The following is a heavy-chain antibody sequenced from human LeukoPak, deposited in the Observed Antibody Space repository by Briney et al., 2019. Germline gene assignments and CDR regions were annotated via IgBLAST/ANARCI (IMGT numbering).Heavy chain of an antibody. V-gene: IGHV3-74*01. D-gene: IGHD6-19*01. CDR1: GFTFNKYW. CDR2: INTDGTVT. CDR3: ATKQWLAPPPDS. J-gene: IGHJ4*02. Sequence: PGGSLRLSCAASGFTFNKYWMLWVRQAPGKGLESVSRINTDGTVTTYADSVKGRFTVSRDNADNTMFLQMNSVGDEDTAVYYCATKQWLAPPPDSWGQGTPVTVSS.